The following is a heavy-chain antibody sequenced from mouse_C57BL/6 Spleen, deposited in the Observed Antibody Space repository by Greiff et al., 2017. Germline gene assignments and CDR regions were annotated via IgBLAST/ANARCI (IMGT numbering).Heavy chain of an antibody. Sequence: QVQLKQPGAELVKPGASVKLSCKASGYTFTSYWMQWVKQRPGQGLEWIGEIDPSDSYTNYNQKFKGKATLTVDTSSSTAYMQLSSLTSEDSAVYYCARSTVVARYYFDYWGQGTTLTVSS. CDR3: ARSTVVARYYFDY. CDR1: GYTFTSYW. V-gene: IGHV1-50*01. J-gene: IGHJ2*01. D-gene: IGHD1-1*01. CDR2: IDPSDSYT.